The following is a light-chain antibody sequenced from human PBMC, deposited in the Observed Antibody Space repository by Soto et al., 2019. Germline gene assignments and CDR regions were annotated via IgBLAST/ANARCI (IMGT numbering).Light chain of an antibody. CDR3: QQYNSHSRT. CDR2: AAS. Sequence: AIRMTQSPSSFSASTGDRVTITCRASQGISSYLAWYQQKPGKAPKLLIYAASTLQSGVPSRFSGSGSGTDFTLTISTLQPDDSATYYCQQYNSHSRTFGQGTKVDIK. J-gene: IGKJ1*01. CDR1: QGISSY. V-gene: IGKV1-8*01.